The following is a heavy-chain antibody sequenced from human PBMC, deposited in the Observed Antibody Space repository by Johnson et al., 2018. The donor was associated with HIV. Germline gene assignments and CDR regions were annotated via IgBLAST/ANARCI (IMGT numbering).Heavy chain of an antibody. V-gene: IGHV3-30*02. Sequence: QVQLVESGGGVVQPGGSLRLSCAASGFTFSSYGMHWVRQAPGKGLEWVAFIRYDGSNKYYADSVKGRFTISRDNSKNTLYLQINSLRAEDTAVYYCAKDTIAGVKGDSLIWGQGTMVTVSS. D-gene: IGHD3-9*01. CDR2: IRYDGSNK. CDR3: AKDTIAGVKGDSLI. CDR1: GFTFSSYG. J-gene: IGHJ3*02.